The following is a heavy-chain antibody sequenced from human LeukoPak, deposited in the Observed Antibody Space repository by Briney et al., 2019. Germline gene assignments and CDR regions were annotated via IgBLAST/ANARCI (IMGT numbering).Heavy chain of an antibody. Sequence: QSGGSLRLSCAASRFTFSNAWMDWVRRAPGKGLEWVGRIKSKTDGGTAHYAAPVKGRFIISRDDSRNTLYLQMNGLKTEDTAVYYCTRENRHSSGWYGAFDIWGQGTMVTVSS. CDR2: IKSKTDGGTA. V-gene: IGHV3-15*01. CDR1: RFTFSNAW. J-gene: IGHJ3*02. D-gene: IGHD6-19*01. CDR3: TRENRHSSGWYGAFDI.